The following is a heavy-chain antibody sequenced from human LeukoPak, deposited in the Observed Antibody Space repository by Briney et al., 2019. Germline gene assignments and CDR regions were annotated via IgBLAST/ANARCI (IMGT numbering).Heavy chain of an antibody. CDR3: AKDQTGSRHSSSWYVLHYFDY. CDR2: ISYDGSNK. CDR1: GFTFSSYA. Sequence: PGGSLRLSCAASGFTFSSYAMHWVRQAPGKGLEWVAVISYDGSNKYYADSVKGRFTISRDNSKNTLYLQMNSLRAEDTAVYYCAKDQTGSRHSSSWYVLHYFDYWGQGTLVTVSS. D-gene: IGHD6-13*01. J-gene: IGHJ4*02. V-gene: IGHV3-30*04.